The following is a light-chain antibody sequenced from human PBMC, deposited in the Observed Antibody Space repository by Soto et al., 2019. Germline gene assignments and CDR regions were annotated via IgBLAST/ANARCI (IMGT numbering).Light chain of an antibody. V-gene: IGKV1-9*01. CDR1: QGISSY. J-gene: IGKJ5*01. Sequence: IQLTQSPSSLSASVGDRVTITCRASQGISSYLAWYQQKPGKAPKLLIYAASTLQGGVPSRFSGSGSGTDFTLTISSLQPEHFATYYCQQLNSYPITFGQGTRLEIK. CDR2: AAS. CDR3: QQLNSYPIT.